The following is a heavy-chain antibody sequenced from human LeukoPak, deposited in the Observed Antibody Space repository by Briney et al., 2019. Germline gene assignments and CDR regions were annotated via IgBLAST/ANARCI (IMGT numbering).Heavy chain of an antibody. CDR1: GGSISSYY. J-gene: IGHJ5*02. CDR3: ARQFPSLRAWFDP. Sequence: SETLSLTCTVSGGSISSYYWSWIRQPPGKGLEWIGYIYTSGSTNYNPSRKSRVTISVDTSKNQFSLKLSSVTAADTAVYYCARQFPSLRAWFDPWGQGTLVTVSS. V-gene: IGHV4-4*09. CDR2: IYTSGST. D-gene: IGHD2-21*01.